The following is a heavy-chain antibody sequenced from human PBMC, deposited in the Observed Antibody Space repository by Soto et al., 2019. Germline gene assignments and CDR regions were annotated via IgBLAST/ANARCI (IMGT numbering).Heavy chain of an antibody. V-gene: IGHV3-23*01. CDR3: AKDSNKYSSSLRGRYFDY. D-gene: IGHD4-4*01. Sequence: EVQLLETGGGLVQRGGSLRLSCAASGFPFSSYVMSWFRQAPGKVLEWVSGISGGGSNTFYADYVKGRFTISRDNSKNTLLLQMNSLGAEDTAVYYGAKDSNKYSSSLRGRYFDYWGQGIGVTVSS. CDR2: ISGGGSNT. J-gene: IGHJ4*02. CDR1: GFPFSSYV.